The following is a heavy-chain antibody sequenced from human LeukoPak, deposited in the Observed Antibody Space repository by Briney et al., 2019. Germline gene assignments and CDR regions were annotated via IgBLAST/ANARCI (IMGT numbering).Heavy chain of an antibody. CDR2: TKSKSAGGTT. J-gene: IGHJ3*01. Sequence: GGSLRLSCAASGFTFTNTWMNWVRQAPGKGLEWVGRTKSKSAGGTTDYAAPVKGRFTISRDDSTNMLYLQMNSLKTEDTAVYYCARDWYHAFDFWGQGTMVTVSS. CDR1: GFTFTNTW. CDR3: ARDWYHAFDF. V-gene: IGHV3-15*07. D-gene: IGHD3-9*01.